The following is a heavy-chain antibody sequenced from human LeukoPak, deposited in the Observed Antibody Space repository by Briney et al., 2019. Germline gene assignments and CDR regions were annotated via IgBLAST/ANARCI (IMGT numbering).Heavy chain of an antibody. J-gene: IGHJ4*02. CDR2: IYHSGST. Sequence: SQTLSLTCTVSGGSISSGGYYWSWIRQPPGKGLEWIGYIYHSGSTYYNPSLKSRVTISVDRSKNQFSLKLSSVTAADTAVYYCAGERGEEYSSGWYKRNYFDNWGQGIRVTVSS. CDR3: AGERGEEYSSGWYKRNYFDN. D-gene: IGHD6-19*01. V-gene: IGHV4-30-2*01. CDR1: GGSISSGGYY.